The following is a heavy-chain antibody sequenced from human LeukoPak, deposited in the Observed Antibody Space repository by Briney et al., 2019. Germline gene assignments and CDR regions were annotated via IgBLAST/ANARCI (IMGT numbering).Heavy chain of an antibody. J-gene: IGHJ4*02. Sequence: SETLSLTRTVSGGSISSSSYYWGWIRQPPGKGLEWIGSIYYSGSTYYNPSLKSRVTISVDTSKNQFSLKLSSVTAADTAVYYCTAYYDFWSGHKKASDFDYWGQGTLVTVSS. V-gene: IGHV4-39*07. CDR1: GGSISSSSYY. CDR3: TAYYDFWSGHKKASDFDY. D-gene: IGHD3-3*01. CDR2: IYYSGST.